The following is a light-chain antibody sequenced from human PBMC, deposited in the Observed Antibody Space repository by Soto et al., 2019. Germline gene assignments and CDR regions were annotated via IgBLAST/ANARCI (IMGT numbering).Light chain of an antibody. CDR1: QSVRSN. CDR3: QQYNDWPQT. CDR2: GAF. Sequence: EKVKTQSPGTLFLSPGEKATLSCRASQSVRSNLAWYQQIPGQAPRLLIYGAFTRATGIPARFSGSGSGTEFTLAISSLQSEDFAVYYCQQYNDWPQTFGLGTKVDIK. V-gene: IGKV3-15*01. J-gene: IGKJ1*01.